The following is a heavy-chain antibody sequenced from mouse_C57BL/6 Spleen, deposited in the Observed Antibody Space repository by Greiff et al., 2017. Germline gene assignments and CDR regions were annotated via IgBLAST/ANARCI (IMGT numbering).Heavy chain of an antibody. D-gene: IGHD2-3*01. V-gene: IGHV1-85*01. CDR2: IYPSDGST. J-gene: IGHJ4*01. Sequence: QVQLQQSGPELVKPGASVKLSCKASGYTFTSYDINWVKQRPGQGLAWIGWIYPSDGSTKYNEKFKGKATWTVDTSSSTAYMELHSLTSEDSAVCFYARGDGPYAMGYWGQGTSVTVSS. CDR3: ARGDGPYAMGY. CDR1: GYTFTSYD.